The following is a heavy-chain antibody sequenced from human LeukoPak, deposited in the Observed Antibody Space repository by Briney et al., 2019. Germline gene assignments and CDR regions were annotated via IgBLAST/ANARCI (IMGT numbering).Heavy chain of an antibody. CDR1: GGSISSYY. CDR3: ARETYYYDSSGPLIDY. D-gene: IGHD3-22*01. CDR2: IYYSGST. V-gene: IGHV4-59*01. Sequence: SETLSLTCTVSGGSISSYYWSWIRQPPGKGLEWIGYIYYSGSTNYNPSLKSRVTISVDTSKNQFSLKLSSVTAADTAVYYCARETYYYDSSGPLIDYWGQGTLVTVSS. J-gene: IGHJ4*02.